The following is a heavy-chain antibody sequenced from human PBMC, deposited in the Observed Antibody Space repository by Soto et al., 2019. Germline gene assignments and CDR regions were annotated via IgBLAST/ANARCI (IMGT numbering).Heavy chain of an antibody. CDR3: ARNGYTYCMDV. CDR2: IYYSGIS. D-gene: IGHD5-18*01. V-gene: IGHV4-31*03. CDR1: GGSTSSGGFY. J-gene: IGHJ6*02. Sequence: NPSETLSLTCTVSGGSTSSGGFYWSWIRQHPGKGLEWIGYIYYSGISYYNPSLKSRVSISLDTSRNQFSMTLNSVTAADTAVYYGARNGYTYCMDVWGQGATVSVSS.